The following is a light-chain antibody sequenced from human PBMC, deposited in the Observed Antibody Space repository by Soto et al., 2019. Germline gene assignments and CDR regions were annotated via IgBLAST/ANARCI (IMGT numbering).Light chain of an antibody. CDR3: SSYKSSSTLPYV. Sequence: QSALTQPASVSGSPGQSITISCTGTSSDVGGYNLVSWYQQYPDKAPKLMIFDVNTRPSGVSNRFSGSKSGNTASLTISGLQAEDEADYYCSSYKSSSTLPYVFGTGTQAHRP. V-gene: IGLV2-14*01. CDR2: DVN. CDR1: SSDVGGYNL. J-gene: IGLJ1*01.